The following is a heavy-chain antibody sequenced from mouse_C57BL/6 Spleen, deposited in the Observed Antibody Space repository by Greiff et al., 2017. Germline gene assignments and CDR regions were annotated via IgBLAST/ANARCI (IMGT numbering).Heavy chain of an antibody. V-gene: IGHV1-80*01. CDR1: GYAFRSYW. D-gene: IGHD1-1*01. CDR3: ARSLRYRYYFDY. Sequence: QVQLQQSGAELVKPGASVKISCKASGYAFRSYWMNWVKQRPGKGLEWIGQIYPGDGDTNYNGKFKGKATLTADKSSSTAYMQLSSLTSEDSAVYFCARSLRYRYYFDYWGQGTTRTVSS. J-gene: IGHJ2*01. CDR2: IYPGDGDT.